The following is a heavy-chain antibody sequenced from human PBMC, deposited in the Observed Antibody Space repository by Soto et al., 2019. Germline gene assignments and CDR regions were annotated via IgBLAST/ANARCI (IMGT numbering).Heavy chain of an antibody. CDR3: ARHARLKEWFGDFDY. Sequence: SETLSLTCTVSGGSISSYYWSWIRQPPGKGLEWIGYIYYSGSTNYNPSLKSRVTISVDTSKNQFSLKLSSVTAADTAVYYCARHARLKEWFGDFDYWGQGTLVTVSS. J-gene: IGHJ4*02. V-gene: IGHV4-59*08. CDR1: GGSISSYY. D-gene: IGHD3-10*01. CDR2: IYYSGST.